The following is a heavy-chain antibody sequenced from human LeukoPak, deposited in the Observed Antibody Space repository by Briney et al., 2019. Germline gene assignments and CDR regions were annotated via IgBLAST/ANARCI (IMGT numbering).Heavy chain of an antibody. CDR1: GFTFDDYA. CDR2: ISWNSGSI. V-gene: IGHV3-9*01. J-gene: IGHJ6*02. CDR3: AKDGSSGSHYYYGMDV. Sequence: PGRSLRLSCAASGFTFDDYAMHWVRQAPGKGLEWVSGISWNSGSIGYADSVKGRFTISRDNVKNSLYLQMNSLRPEDTALYYCAKDGSSGSHYYYGMDVWGQGTTVTVSS. D-gene: IGHD6-19*01.